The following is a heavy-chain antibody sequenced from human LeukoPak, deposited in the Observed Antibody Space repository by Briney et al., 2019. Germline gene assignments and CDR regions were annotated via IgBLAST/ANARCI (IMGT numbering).Heavy chain of an antibody. CDR1: GASISSSTYY. CDR2: IYYSGST. CDR3: AGHTSFNYDAPGYRGAWGS. J-gene: IGHJ5*02. Sequence: SETLSLTCTVSGASISSSTYYWGWIRQAPGKGLEWIGSIYYSGSTYYKSSLKSRVTISADTSKNQFSLKVYSVIAPGPSVYYWAGHTSFNYDAPGYRGAWGSWGRETLFTVSS. D-gene: IGHD4/OR15-4a*01. V-gene: IGHV4-39*01.